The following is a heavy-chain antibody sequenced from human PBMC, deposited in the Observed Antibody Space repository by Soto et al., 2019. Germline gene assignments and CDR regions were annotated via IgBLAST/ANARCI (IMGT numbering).Heavy chain of an antibody. D-gene: IGHD6-13*01. CDR1: GFTFSNFA. Sequence: QVRLVESGGGVVQPGGSLRLSCAASGFTFSNFAMHWVRQAPGKGLERVAVTSYDGNNKDYADSVKGRFTISRDNSKNTLFLQVNSLRPEDTAVYYCARERAIAATGIFYYWGQGTLVTVSS. J-gene: IGHJ4*02. CDR3: ARERAIAATGIFYY. V-gene: IGHV3-30-3*01. CDR2: TSYDGNNK.